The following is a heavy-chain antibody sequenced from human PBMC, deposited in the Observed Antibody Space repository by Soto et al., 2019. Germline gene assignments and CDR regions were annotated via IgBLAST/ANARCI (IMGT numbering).Heavy chain of an antibody. CDR3: AILTIFGVVNGCFDY. V-gene: IGHV4-39*01. D-gene: IGHD3-3*01. CDR1: GGSISSSSFY. J-gene: IGHJ4*02. Sequence: SETLSLTCTVSGGSISSSSFYWGWVRQPPGKGLEWIGNIYYSGSTYYNPSLKSRVTISVDTSKNQFSLKLSSVTAADTAVYYCAILTIFGVVNGCFDYWGQGTPVTV. CDR2: IYYSGST.